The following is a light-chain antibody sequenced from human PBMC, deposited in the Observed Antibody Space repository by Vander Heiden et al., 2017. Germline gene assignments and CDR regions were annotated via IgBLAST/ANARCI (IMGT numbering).Light chain of an antibody. CDR2: RNN. Sequence: QSVLTQPPSASGTPGQRVPISCSGSSSNIGSNYVYWYQQLPGTAPKLLIYRNNQRPSGVPDRFSGSKSGTSASLAISGLRSEDEAHYYCAAWDDSLSGVVFGGGTKLTVL. V-gene: IGLV1-47*01. CDR3: AAWDDSLSGVV. J-gene: IGLJ2*01. CDR1: SSNIGSNY.